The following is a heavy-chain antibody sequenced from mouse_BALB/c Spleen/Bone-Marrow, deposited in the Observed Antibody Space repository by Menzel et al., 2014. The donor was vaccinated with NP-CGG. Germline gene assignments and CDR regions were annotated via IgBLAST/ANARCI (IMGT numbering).Heavy chain of an antibody. V-gene: IGHV5-6*02. D-gene: IGHD2-4*01. Sequence: DVMLVESGGDLVKPGGSLKLSCAASGFTFSNYGMSWVRQTPDKRLERVATISSGGSYTYYPDSVKGRFTISRDNAKNTLYLQMSRLKSEDTAMYYCARPMINTYFDHWGQGTTLTVSS. J-gene: IGHJ2*01. CDR3: ARPMINTYFDH. CDR2: ISSGGSYT. CDR1: GFTFSNYG.